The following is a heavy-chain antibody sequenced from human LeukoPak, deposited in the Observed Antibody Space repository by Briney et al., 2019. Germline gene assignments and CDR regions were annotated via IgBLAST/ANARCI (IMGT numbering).Heavy chain of an antibody. D-gene: IGHD6-13*01. Sequence: ASVKVSCKASGYTFTGYYMHWVRQAPGQGLEWMGRINPNSGGTNYAQKFQGRVTITTDESTSTAYMELSSLRSEDTAVYYCARVLAGSSWGFDYWGQGTLVTVSS. V-gene: IGHV1-2*06. J-gene: IGHJ4*02. CDR2: INPNSGGT. CDR1: GYTFTGYY. CDR3: ARVLAGSSWGFDY.